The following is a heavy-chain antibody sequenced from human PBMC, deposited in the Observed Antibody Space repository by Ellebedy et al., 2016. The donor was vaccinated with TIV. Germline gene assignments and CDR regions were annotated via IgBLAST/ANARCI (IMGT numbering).Heavy chain of an antibody. V-gene: IGHV5-51*01. CDR3: ARSKDGYNTGADY. J-gene: IGHJ4*02. CDR1: GYSFSTYL. Sequence: KVSCKGSGYSFSTYLIGWVRQMPGKGLEWMGIIYPGDSETSYSPSFQGHVTVSVDKSISTAYLQWSSLKASDSAMYYCARSKDGYNTGADYWGLGTLVTVSS. CDR2: IYPGDSET. D-gene: IGHD5-24*01.